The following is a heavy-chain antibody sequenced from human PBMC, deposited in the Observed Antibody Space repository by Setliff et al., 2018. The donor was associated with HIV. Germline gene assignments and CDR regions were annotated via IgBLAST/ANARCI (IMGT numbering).Heavy chain of an antibody. CDR2: IRYDGSNK. D-gene: IGHD6-25*01. CDR1: GFTFSSYG. V-gene: IGHV3-30*02. Sequence: GSLRLSCAASGFTFSSYGIHWVRQAPGKGLEWVAFIRYDGSNKYYADSVKGRVTISRANFRNTVDLQMNNLRPEDTAVYYCAKDGDYRSGDYDAFDIWGQGTMVTVSS. J-gene: IGHJ3*02. CDR3: AKDGDYRSGDYDAFDI.